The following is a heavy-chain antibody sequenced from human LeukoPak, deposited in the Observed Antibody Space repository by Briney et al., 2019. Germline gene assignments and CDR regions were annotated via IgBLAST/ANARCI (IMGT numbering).Heavy chain of an antibody. J-gene: IGHJ5*02. CDR3: ARHEMVRGVIENWFDP. D-gene: IGHD3-10*01. Sequence: SETLSLTCTVSGGSISSSNYYWGWIRQPPGKGLEWIGSIYYSGSTSYNPSLKSRVTISVDTSKNQFSLKLSSVTAADTAVYYCARHEMVRGVIENWFDPWGQGTLVTVSS. V-gene: IGHV4-39*01. CDR1: GGSISSSNYY. CDR2: IYYSGST.